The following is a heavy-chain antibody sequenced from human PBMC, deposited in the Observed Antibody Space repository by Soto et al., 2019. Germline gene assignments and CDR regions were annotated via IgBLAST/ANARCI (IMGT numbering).Heavy chain of an antibody. D-gene: IGHD6-19*01. CDR3: ARDGAYSSGWHYYYYGMDV. CDR2: INPNSGGT. Sequence: QVQLVQSGAEVKKPGASVKVSCKASGYTFTGYYMHRVRQAPGQGLEWMGWINPNSGGTNYAQKFQGWVTMTRDTSISTAYMELSRLRSDDTAVYYCARDGAYSSGWHYYYYGMDVWGQGTTVTVSS. J-gene: IGHJ6*02. CDR1: GYTFTGYY. V-gene: IGHV1-2*04.